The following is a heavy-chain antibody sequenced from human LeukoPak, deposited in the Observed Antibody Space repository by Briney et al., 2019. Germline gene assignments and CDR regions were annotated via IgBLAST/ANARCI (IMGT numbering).Heavy chain of an antibody. Sequence: SVKVSCKASGGTFSSYAISWVRQAPGQGLEWMGRIIPILGIANYAQKFQGRVTITADKSTSTAYMELSGLRSEDTAVYYCARWEAAAGTFDYWGQGTLVTVSS. CDR1: GGTFSSYA. V-gene: IGHV1-69*04. J-gene: IGHJ4*02. CDR3: ARWEAAAGTFDY. D-gene: IGHD6-13*01. CDR2: IIPILGIA.